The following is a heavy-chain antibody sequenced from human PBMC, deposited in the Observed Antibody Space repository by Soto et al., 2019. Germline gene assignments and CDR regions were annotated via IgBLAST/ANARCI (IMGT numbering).Heavy chain of an antibody. V-gene: IGHV3-33*01. CDR2: ILYDGSNK. Sequence: QGQLVESGGGVVQPGRSLRLSCAESGFTFSSYGMHWVRQAPGKGLEWLAVILYDGSNKYYADSVKGRLTISRDNSKNTLYLQMNSLRAEDTAVYYCAREGVGYYYGSGSYYHFAYWGQGTLVTVSS. D-gene: IGHD3-10*01. CDR1: GFTFSSYG. J-gene: IGHJ4*02. CDR3: AREGVGYYYGSGSYYHFAY.